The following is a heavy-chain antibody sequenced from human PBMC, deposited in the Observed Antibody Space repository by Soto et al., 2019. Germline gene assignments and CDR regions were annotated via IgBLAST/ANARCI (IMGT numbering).Heavy chain of an antibody. Sequence: PGGSLTLSCAASGFTFRSYSMNWVRQAPGKGLEWVAVISYDGSNKYYADSVKGRFTISRDNAKNSLYLLMNSLRAEDTAVYYCARARGSGYYFDYWGPGTLVTVSS. CDR2: ISYDGSNK. D-gene: IGHD3-22*01. CDR3: ARARGSGYYFDY. V-gene: IGHV3-30*03. CDR1: GFTFRSYS. J-gene: IGHJ4*02.